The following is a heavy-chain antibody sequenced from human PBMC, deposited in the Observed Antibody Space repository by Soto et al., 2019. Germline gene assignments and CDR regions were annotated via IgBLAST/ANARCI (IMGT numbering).Heavy chain of an antibody. CDR3: ARESEDLTSNFDY. J-gene: IGHJ4*02. V-gene: IGHV3-21*06. CDR2: ISSTTHYI. Sequence: GGSLRLSCAASGFTFTRYSMNWVPQAPGKGLEWVSSISSTTHYIYYADSMRGRFTISRDNAKNAVYLEMNSLRAEDTAVYYCARESEDLTSNFDYWGQGTLVTVSS. CDR1: GFTFTRYS.